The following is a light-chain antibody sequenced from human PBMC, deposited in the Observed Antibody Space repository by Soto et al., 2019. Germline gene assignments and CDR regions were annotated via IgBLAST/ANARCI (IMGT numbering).Light chain of an antibody. CDR2: DVT. Sequence: QSVLTQPASVSGSPGQSITLSCTGTSSDVGGYNFVSWYQQHPGTAPKLRIYDVTNRPSGVSNRFSGSKSGNTASLTISGLQSEDEADYYCSSYTISSTVVFGGGTKLTVL. J-gene: IGLJ2*01. V-gene: IGLV2-14*01. CDR1: SSDVGGYNF. CDR3: SSYTISSTVV.